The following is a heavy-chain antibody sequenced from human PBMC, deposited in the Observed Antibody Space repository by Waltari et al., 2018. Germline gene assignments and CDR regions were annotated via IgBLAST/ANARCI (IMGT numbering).Heavy chain of an antibody. CDR2: IYYSGST. D-gene: IGHD4-17*01. CDR1: GGSISSSSYY. J-gene: IGHJ3*02. Sequence: QLQLQESGPGLVKPSETLSLTCTVSGGSISSSSYYWGWLRQPPGKGLEWIGSIYYSGSTYYNPSLKSRVTISVDTSKNQFSLKLSSVTAADTAVYYCAGSMTTVNIGAFDIWGQGTMVTVSS. V-gene: IGHV4-39*01. CDR3: AGSMTTVNIGAFDI.